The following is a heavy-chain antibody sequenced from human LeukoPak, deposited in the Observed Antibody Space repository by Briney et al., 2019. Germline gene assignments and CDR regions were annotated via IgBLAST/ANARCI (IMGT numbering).Heavy chain of an antibody. V-gene: IGHV3-23*01. CDR3: AKPYDSTGYHNCD. CDR1: GFSFSSYV. J-gene: IGHJ4*02. CDR2: IIGSGGST. D-gene: IGHD3-22*01. Sequence: GGSLRLSCAASGFSFSSYVMSWVRQAPGKGLEWVSAIIGSGGSTYYADSVKGRFTISRDNSKNTLYLQMNSPRVEDTALYYCAKPYDSTGYHNCDWGQGTLVTVSS.